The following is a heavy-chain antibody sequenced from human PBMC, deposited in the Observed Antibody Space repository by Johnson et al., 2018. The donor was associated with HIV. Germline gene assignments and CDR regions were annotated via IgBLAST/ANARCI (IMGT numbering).Heavy chain of an antibody. V-gene: IGHV3-66*01. CDR1: GFIVSSNY. CDR3: AKDHRITIFGVVIGDDAFDI. Sequence: VQLVESGGGLVQPGGSLRLSCAASGFIVSSNYMSWVRQAPGKGLEWVSVIYSGGSTYYADAVKGRFTISRDNSKNTLYLQMNSLRAEDTAVYYCAKDHRITIFGVVIGDDAFDIWGQGTMVTVSS. CDR2: IYSGGST. J-gene: IGHJ3*02. D-gene: IGHD3-3*01.